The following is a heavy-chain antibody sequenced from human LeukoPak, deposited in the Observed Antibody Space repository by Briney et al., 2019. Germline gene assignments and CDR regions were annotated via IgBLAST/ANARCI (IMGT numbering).Heavy chain of an antibody. Sequence: GGSLRLSCAASGFTFSTYALNWVRQAPGEGLEWVSTITSDSAYIYYADSVKGRYTISRDNAKNSLYLQMNSLRAEDTAVYYCARYGVSRSTNYIDYWGQGALVTVSS. V-gene: IGHV3-21*01. D-gene: IGHD2-2*01. CDR2: ITSDSAYI. CDR1: GFTFSTYA. CDR3: ARYGVSRSTNYIDY. J-gene: IGHJ4*02.